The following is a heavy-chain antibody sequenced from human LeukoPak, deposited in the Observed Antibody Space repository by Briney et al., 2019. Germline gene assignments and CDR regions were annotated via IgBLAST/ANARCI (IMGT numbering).Heavy chain of an antibody. J-gene: IGHJ4*02. D-gene: IGHD1-1*01. CDR2: INYHGGNT. CDR3: ARRYSTRNFFDS. CDR1: GFSFSSFG. V-gene: IGHV3-23*01. Sequence: GGSLRLSCAASGFSFSSFGMSWVRQAPGKGVEWVSAINYHGGNTYYANSVKGRFTISRDNSNNTLHLQINSLRAEDTALYFCARRYSTRNFFDSWGQGTLVTVSS.